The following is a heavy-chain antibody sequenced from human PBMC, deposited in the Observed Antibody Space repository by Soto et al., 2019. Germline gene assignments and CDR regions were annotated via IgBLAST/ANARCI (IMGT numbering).Heavy chain of an antibody. J-gene: IGHJ3*02. Sequence: QVQLQQWGAGLLKPSETLSLTCAVYGGFVSSGSYYWSWIRQPPGKGLEWIGEMSHSGGTHFNPSLKRRVTISVVTAKNQFSLKMSSVTAADTARYYCARVERVTATTVVEAFDIWGTGTMVTVSS. CDR3: ARVERVTATTVVEAFDI. D-gene: IGHD2-21*02. V-gene: IGHV4-34*01. CDR2: MSHSGGT. CDR1: GGFVSSGSYY.